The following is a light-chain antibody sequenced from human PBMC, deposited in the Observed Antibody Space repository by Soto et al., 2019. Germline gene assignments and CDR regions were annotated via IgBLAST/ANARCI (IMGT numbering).Light chain of an antibody. J-gene: IGLJ1*01. CDR3: CSSTTSSTYV. CDR2: DVS. V-gene: IGLV2-14*03. CDR1: SSDIGTYNH. Sequence: QSALTQPASVSGSPGQSITISCTGTSSDIGTYNHVSWYQQLPGKAPKLIIHDVSNRPSGVSGRFSCSKSGNTASPTISGHQAEDDADYSCCSSTTSSTYVFGSGTKLTVL.